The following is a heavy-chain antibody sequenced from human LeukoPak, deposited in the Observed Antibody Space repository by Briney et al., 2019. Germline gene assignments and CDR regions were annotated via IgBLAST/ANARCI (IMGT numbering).Heavy chain of an antibody. Sequence: SETLSLTCGVSSEFFSGYYWGWIRQPPGKGLEWIGDIYDSGTTKYNPTLKSRVTISIDTSKKQFSLKVKSVTAADTAVYFCARLPLGAFGEVLNFDFWGQGTLVTVSS. CDR3: ARLPLGAFGEVLNFDF. CDR2: IYDSGTT. D-gene: IGHD3-10*01. J-gene: IGHJ4*02. V-gene: IGHV4-34*01. CDR1: SEFFSGYY.